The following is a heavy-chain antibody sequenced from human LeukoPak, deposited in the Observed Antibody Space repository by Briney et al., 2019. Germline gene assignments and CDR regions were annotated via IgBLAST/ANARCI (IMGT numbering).Heavy chain of an antibody. V-gene: IGHV4-59*12. CDR1: GGSISSYY. Sequence: SETLSLTCSVSGGSISSYYWSWIRQPPGKGLEWIGYIYYSGSINYNPSLKSRVTISVDTSKNQFSLKLSSVTAADTAVYYCARARFRLFFGVVTPPFDNWGQEPLVTVS. CDR3: ARARFRLFFGVVTPPFDN. D-gene: IGHD3-3*01. CDR2: IYYSGSI. J-gene: IGHJ4*02.